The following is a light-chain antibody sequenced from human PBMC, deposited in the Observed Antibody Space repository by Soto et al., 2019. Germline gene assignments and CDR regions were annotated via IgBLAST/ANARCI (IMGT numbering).Light chain of an antibody. J-gene: IGKJ1*01. V-gene: IGKV1-9*01. CDR3: QQYNSYST. CDR2: AAS. CDR1: QGISSY. Sequence: IQLTQSPSSLSASVGDRVTITCRASQGISSYLAWYQQKPGKAPKLLIYAASTLQNGVPSRFSGSGSGTEFTLTISSLQPDDFATYYCQQYNSYSTFGQGTKVDIK.